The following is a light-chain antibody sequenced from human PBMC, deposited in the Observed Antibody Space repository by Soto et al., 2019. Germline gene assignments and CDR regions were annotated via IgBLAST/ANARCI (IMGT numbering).Light chain of an antibody. V-gene: IGKV3-20*01. CDR1: QSVSSY. CDR2: GAS. Sequence: EIVLTQSPGTLSLSPGERATLSCGASQSVSSYLAWYQQKPGQAPRLLIYGASSRATGIPDRFSGSGSGTDFTLTINRLEPEDFAVYYCQQYGDLPWTFGQGTKV. J-gene: IGKJ1*01. CDR3: QQYGDLPWT.